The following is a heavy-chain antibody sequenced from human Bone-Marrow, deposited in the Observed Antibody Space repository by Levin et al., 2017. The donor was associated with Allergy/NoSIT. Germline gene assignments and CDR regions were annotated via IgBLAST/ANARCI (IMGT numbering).Heavy chain of an antibody. CDR3: ARYDGYCTNSNCDNCDK. D-gene: IGHD2-8*01. Sequence: SETLSLTCSVSGASVYTSSFYWGWVRQPPGKGLEWIVYISHTGDTNYNPSLRSRVSMSPDTSKNQFSLKLDSVSAADTATYVCARYDGYCTNSNCDNCDKWGQGTLVTVSS. CDR2: ISHTGDT. J-gene: IGHJ4*02. V-gene: IGHV4-61*01. CDR1: GASVYTSSFY.